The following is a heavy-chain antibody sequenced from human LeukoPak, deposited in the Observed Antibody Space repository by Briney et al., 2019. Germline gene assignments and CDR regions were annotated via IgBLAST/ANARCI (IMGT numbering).Heavy chain of an antibody. CDR2: INPNSGGT. J-gene: IGHJ3*02. CDR3: ARRRVYDILTSYAFDI. Sequence: ASVKVSCKASGYTFTGYYMHWVRQAPGQGLEWMGWINPNSGGTNYAQKFQGRVTMTRDTSISTAYMELSSLTSDDTTVYYCARRRVYDILTSYAFDIWGQGTMATVSS. CDR1: GYTFTGYY. D-gene: IGHD3-9*01. V-gene: IGHV1-2*02.